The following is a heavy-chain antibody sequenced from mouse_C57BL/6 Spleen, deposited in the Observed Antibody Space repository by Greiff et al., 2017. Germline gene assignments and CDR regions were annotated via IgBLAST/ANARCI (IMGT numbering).Heavy chain of an antibody. J-gene: IGHJ4*01. D-gene: IGHD1-1*01. CDR3: ARANYYGSRDYAMDY. CDR1: GFTFSSYA. CDR2: ISDGGSYT. Sequence: EVQGVESGGGLVKPGGSLKLSCAASGFTFSSYAMSWVRQTPEKRLEWVATISDGGSYTYYPDNVKGRFTISRDNAKNNLYLQMSHLKSEDTAMYYCARANYYGSRDYAMDYWGQGTSVTVSS. V-gene: IGHV5-4*01.